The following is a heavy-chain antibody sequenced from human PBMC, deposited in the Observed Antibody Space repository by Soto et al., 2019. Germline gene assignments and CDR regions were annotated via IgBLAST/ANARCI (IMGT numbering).Heavy chain of an antibody. V-gene: IGHV3-23*01. Sequence: GGSLRLSCAASGFTYSNYAMSWVRQAPGKGLQWVATISGRGGSTYYADSVKGRFTVSRDNSKNTLYLQMNSLRAEDTAVFYCAKDRTAGYRYGYVDYWGPGISVTVYS. CDR1: GFTYSNYA. D-gene: IGHD5-18*01. CDR2: ISGRGGST. CDR3: AKDRTAGYRYGYVDY. J-gene: IGHJ4*02.